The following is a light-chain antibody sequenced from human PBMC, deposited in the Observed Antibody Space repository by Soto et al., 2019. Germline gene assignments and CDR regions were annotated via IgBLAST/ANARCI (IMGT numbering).Light chain of an antibody. CDR1: SSNIGGTNY. Sequence: SSSNIGGTNYAYWYQQLPGAAPKLLMHSNNLRPSGVPERISGSKSGTSASLAISGLRSEDEAVYYCASWDDRLGAVIFGGGTKVTVL. J-gene: IGLJ2*01. CDR2: SNN. V-gene: IGLV1-47*02. CDR3: ASWDDRLGAVI.